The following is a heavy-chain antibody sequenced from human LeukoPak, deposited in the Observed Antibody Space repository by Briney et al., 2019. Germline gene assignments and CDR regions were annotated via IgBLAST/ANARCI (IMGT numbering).Heavy chain of an antibody. CDR2: INSDGSST. D-gene: IGHD2-8*01. CDR3: ARRRGMGSLDY. J-gene: IGHJ4*02. V-gene: IGHV3-74*01. Sequence: GGSLRLSCAASGFTFSSYWMHWVRQAPGKGLVWVSRINSDGSSTSYADSVKGRFTISRDNAKNTLYLQMDSLRAEDTAMYYCARRRGMGSLDYWGQGTLVTASS. CDR1: GFTFSSYW.